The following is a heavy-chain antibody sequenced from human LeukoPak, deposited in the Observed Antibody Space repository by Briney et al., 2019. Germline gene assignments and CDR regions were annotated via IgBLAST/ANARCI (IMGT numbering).Heavy chain of an antibody. CDR1: GYTFTSYG. Sequence: ASVKVSCKASGYTFTSYGISWVRQAPGQGLEWMGWISAYNGNTNYAQKLQGRVTITADKSTSTAYMELSSLRSEDTAVYYCARDYYGSGSIEWGQGTLVTVSS. CDR3: ARDYYGSGSIE. V-gene: IGHV1-18*01. J-gene: IGHJ4*02. CDR2: ISAYNGNT. D-gene: IGHD3-10*01.